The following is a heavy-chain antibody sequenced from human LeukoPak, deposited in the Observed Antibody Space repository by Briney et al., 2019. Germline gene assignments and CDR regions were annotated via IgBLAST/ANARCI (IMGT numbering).Heavy chain of an antibody. D-gene: IGHD3-22*01. J-gene: IGHJ3*02. CDR1: ACSISRYY. CDR3: ARDHYYYDSSGYYYDAFDI. Sequence: SDTLSLTCTVSACSISRYYWSWIRQPPGDGLEWNGYVYYSGSTNYNPSLTSRVTISVATSKNQFSLKLSSVPAADTAVYYCARDHYYYDSSGYYYDAFDIWGQGTMVTVSS. V-gene: IGHV4-59*01. CDR2: VYYSGST.